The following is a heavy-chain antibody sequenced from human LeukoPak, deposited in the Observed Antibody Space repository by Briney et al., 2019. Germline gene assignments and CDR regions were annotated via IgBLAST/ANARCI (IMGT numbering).Heavy chain of an antibody. CDR2: MSPNSGDT. V-gene: IGHV1-8*01. D-gene: IGHD7-27*01. J-gene: IGHJ4*02. CDR1: GYTFTSYD. Sequence: ASVNVSCKASGYTFTSYDFNWVRQATGQRPEWMGWMSPNSGDTGYAQKFQDRVTMTRNTSISTAYMELSSLRSDDTAVYYCVRGPPNWGYDYWGPGTLVTVSS. CDR3: VRGPPNWGYDY.